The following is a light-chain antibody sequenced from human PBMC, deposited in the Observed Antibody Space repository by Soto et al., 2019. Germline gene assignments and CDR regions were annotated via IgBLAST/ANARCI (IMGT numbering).Light chain of an antibody. J-gene: IGLJ1*01. V-gene: IGLV2-14*03. CDR1: SSDFGAYNY. Sequence: QSALTQPAFVSGSPGQSITISCTGDSSDFGAYNYVSWYQHHPGEAPKVMIFDVDNRSPGVSGRFSGSKSGNTASLTTSGLQADDEADYYCSSYTTSGTRYVFGTGTKLTVL. CDR3: SSYTTSGTRYV. CDR2: DVD.